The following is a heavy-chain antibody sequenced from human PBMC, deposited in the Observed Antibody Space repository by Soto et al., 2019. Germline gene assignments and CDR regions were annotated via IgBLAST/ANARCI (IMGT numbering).Heavy chain of an antibody. V-gene: IGHV4-34*01. J-gene: IGHJ4*02. CDR3: ARDGDRSGYHTYYFEY. CDR2: INHSGST. CDR1: GGSFSGYY. Sequence: SETLSLTCAVYGGSFSGYYWSWIRQPPGKGLEWIGEINHSGSTNYNPSLKSRVTISVDTSKNQFSLKLSSVTAADTAVYYCARDGDRSGYHTYYFEYWGQGTLVTVSS. D-gene: IGHD5-12*01.